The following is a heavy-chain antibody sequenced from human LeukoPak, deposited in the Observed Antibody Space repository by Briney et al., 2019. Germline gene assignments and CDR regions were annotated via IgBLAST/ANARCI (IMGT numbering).Heavy chain of an antibody. Sequence: GGSLRLSCAASGFTFSSYWMSWVRQAPGKGLEWVANIKQDGSEKYYADSVKGRFTISRDNAKNSLYLQMNSLRAEDTAVYYCARDQGRGKDYFDYWGQGTLVTVSS. CDR3: ARDQGRGKDYFDY. D-gene: IGHD4-23*01. CDR1: GFTFSSYW. CDR2: IKQDGSEK. J-gene: IGHJ4*02. V-gene: IGHV3-7*01.